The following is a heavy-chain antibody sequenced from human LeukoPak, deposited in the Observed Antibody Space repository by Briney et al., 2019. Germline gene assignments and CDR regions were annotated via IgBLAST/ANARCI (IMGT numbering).Heavy chain of an antibody. CDR3: ARKGLAVAAGLDY. Sequence: GRSLRLSCAASGFTFSSYGMHWVRQAPGKGLEWISYISTSSSTIYYADSVKGRFTISRDNANNSLYLQMNSLRAEDTAIYYCARKGLAVAAGLDYWGQGTLVTVSS. V-gene: IGHV3-48*01. CDR1: GFTFSSYG. CDR2: ISTSSSTI. J-gene: IGHJ4*02. D-gene: IGHD6-19*01.